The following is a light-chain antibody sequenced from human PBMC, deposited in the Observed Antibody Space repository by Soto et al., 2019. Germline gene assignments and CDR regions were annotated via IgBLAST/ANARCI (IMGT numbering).Light chain of an antibody. CDR3: QQYGPSLT. J-gene: IGKJ4*01. CDR1: QNIKNNF. V-gene: IGKV3-20*01. Sequence: IVLTQSPGTLSLSPGEGATLSCRASQNIKNNFLAWYQQRPGQAPRLLIHAASIRATGTPDRFTGSASGTDFNLIISRLEPEDFAVYYCQQYGPSLTFGGGTRVEIK. CDR2: AAS.